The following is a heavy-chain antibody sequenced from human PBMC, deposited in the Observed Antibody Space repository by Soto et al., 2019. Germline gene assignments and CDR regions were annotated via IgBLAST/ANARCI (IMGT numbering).Heavy chain of an antibody. J-gene: IGHJ4*02. D-gene: IGHD3-3*01. CDR2: IDTSGTKI. CDR1: GYTFSDYY. CDR3: ASHYDMWSGYLSPVDY. Sequence: QVQLVESGEDLVKTGGSLRLSCAASGYTFSDYYMSWIRQAPGKGLEWISYIDTSGTKIYYADSVKGRFTITRDNAKNSLYLEMNSLRDEDTAVYYCASHYDMWSGYLSPVDYWGQGTLVTVSS. V-gene: IGHV3-11*01.